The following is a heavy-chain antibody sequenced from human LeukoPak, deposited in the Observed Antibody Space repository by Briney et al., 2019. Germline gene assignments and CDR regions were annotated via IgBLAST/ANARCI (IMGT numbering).Heavy chain of an antibody. CDR3: ARGLTAIRGTEYSYYGMDV. V-gene: IGHV3-30*19. Sequence: GGSLRLSCAASGFTFSSHGMHWVRQAPGKGLEWVAVISFDGGTKHYADSVKGRLTVSRDNSKKALYLQMNSLRTEDTAVYFCARGLTAIRGTEYSYYGMDVWGQGTTVTVSS. J-gene: IGHJ6*02. D-gene: IGHD3-10*01. CDR1: GFTFSSHG. CDR2: ISFDGGTK.